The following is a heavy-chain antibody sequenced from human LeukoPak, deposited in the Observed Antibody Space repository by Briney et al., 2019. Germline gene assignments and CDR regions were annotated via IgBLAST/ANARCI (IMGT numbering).Heavy chain of an antibody. J-gene: IGHJ4*02. CDR3: ASDHPPAGFH. V-gene: IGHV4-59*12. CDR2: IYYSGST. Sequence: PSETLSLTCTVSGGSISSYYWSWIRQPPGKGLEWIGYIYYSGSTNYNPSLKSRVTISIDTSKNQFSLKLNSMTAADTAVYYCASDHPPAGFHWGQGTLVTVSS. D-gene: IGHD6-19*01. CDR1: GGSISSYY.